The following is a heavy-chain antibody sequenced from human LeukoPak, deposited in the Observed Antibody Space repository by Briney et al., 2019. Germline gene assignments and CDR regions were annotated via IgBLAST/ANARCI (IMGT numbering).Heavy chain of an antibody. D-gene: IGHD3-22*01. CDR3: ARGDYDSSGSPYWYFDL. Sequence: SETLSLTCTVSGGSISSSSYYWGWIRQPPGKGLEWIGSIYYSGSTYYNPSLKSQVTISVDTSKNQFSLKLSSVTAADTAVYYCARGDYDSSGSPYWYFDLWGRGTLVTVSS. V-gene: IGHV4-39*07. CDR1: GGSISSSSYY. J-gene: IGHJ2*01. CDR2: IYYSGST.